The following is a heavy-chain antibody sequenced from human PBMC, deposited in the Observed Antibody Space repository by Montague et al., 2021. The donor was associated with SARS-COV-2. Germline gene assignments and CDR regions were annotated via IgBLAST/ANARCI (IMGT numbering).Heavy chain of an antibody. Sequence: SLSLSCAASGFTSSSYAMPWVRQAPGKGLEWVAVISYDGSNQYYADSVXGLFTISRDNSKNTLYLQMNSLRAEDTAVYYCARALDITMIVVVNYYGMDVWGQGTTVTVSS. V-gene: IGHV3-30-3*01. CDR3: ARALDITMIVVVNYYGMDV. CDR2: ISYDGSNQ. CDR1: GFTSSSYA. J-gene: IGHJ6*02. D-gene: IGHD3-22*01.